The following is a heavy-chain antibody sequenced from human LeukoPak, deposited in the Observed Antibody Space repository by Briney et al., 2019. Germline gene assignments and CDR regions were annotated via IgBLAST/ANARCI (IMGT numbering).Heavy chain of an antibody. D-gene: IGHD4-17*01. J-gene: IGHJ6*03. CDR3: TTGGDYVFYYYYMDV. V-gene: IGHV3-15*01. Sequence: PGGSLRLSCAASGFTFSNAWMSWVRQAPGKGLEWVGRIKSKTDGGTTDYAAPVKGRFTISRDDSKNTLYLQMNSLKTEDTAVYYCTTGGDYVFYYYYMDVWGKGTTVTVSS. CDR1: GFTFSNAW. CDR2: IKSKTDGGTT.